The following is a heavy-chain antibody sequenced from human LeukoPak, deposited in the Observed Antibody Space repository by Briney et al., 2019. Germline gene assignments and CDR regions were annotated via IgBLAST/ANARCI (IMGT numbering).Heavy chain of an antibody. CDR2: FGISGTI. CDR1: GFTVSTYD. V-gene: IGHV3-48*01. CDR3: AAYGSYPY. Sequence: GGSLRLSCAASGFTVSTYDMHWGRQAPGEGPQWIAYFGISGTIYYADSVRGRFTISRDSAKNSLHLEMNSLRVDDTAIYYCAAYGSYPYWGQGTPVTVSS. J-gene: IGHJ4*02. D-gene: IGHD3-16*01.